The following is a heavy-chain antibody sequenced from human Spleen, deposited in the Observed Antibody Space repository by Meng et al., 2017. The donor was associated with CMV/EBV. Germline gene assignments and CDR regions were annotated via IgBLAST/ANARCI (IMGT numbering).Heavy chain of an antibody. Sequence: SGSFYWSWSRQSPGKRLEWIGYIYYSGNTNYNPSLKSRVTMSVDTSKNQFSLKLSSVTAADTAVYYCARGGSGSYYNTGYDWYFDLWGRGTLVTVSS. CDR2: IYYSGNT. D-gene: IGHD3-10*01. CDR1: SGSFY. V-gene: IGHV4-61*01. CDR3: ARGGSGSYYNTGYDWYFDL. J-gene: IGHJ2*01.